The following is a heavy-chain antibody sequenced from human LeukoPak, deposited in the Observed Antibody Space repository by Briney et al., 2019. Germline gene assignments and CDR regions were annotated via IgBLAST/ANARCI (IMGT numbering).Heavy chain of an antibody. CDR1: GYTFTSYY. V-gene: IGHV1-46*01. D-gene: IGHD2-15*01. J-gene: IGHJ4*02. Sequence: ASVKVSCKASGYTFTSYYMHWVRQAPGQGLEWMGIINPSGGSTSYAQKFQGRVTITADKSTSTAYMELSSLRSEDTAVYYCARGVVVVAAAYFDYWGQGTLVTVSS. CDR2: INPSGGST. CDR3: ARGVVVVAAAYFDY.